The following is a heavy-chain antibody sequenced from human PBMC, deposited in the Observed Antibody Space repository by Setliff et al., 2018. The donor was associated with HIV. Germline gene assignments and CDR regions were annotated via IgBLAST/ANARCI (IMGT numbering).Heavy chain of an antibody. Sequence: ASVKVSCKASGYTFLNYDINWLRQVPGQGLEWMGRLTPHSGDTISADRFQGRLVMTTNTSTTTAFMELSSLRSDDTALYFCARGWGLWFGQLSILPLDPWGQGTLVTVS. CDR1: GYTFLNYD. D-gene: IGHD3-10*01. CDR2: LTPHSGDT. V-gene: IGHV1-8*01. J-gene: IGHJ5*02. CDR3: ARGWGLWFGQLSILPLDP.